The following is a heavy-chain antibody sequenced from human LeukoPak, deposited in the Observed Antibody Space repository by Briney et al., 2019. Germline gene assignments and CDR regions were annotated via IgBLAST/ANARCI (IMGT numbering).Heavy chain of an antibody. V-gene: IGHV1-18*01. CDR3: ARDYYDSSGFLGNDY. D-gene: IGHD3-22*01. CDR2: ISAYDGNT. Sequence: ASVKVSCKASGYTFTSYGISWVRQAPRQGLEWMGWISAYDGNTNYAQKLQGRVTMTTDTSTSKAYMELRSLRSDDTAVYYCARDYYDSSGFLGNDYWGQGTLVTVSS. CDR1: GYTFTSYG. J-gene: IGHJ4*02.